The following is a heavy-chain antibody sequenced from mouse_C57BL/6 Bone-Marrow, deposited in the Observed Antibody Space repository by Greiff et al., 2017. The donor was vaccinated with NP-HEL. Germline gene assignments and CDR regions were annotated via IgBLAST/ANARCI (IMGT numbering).Heavy chain of an antibody. CDR1: GYTFTDYY. D-gene: IGHD2-5*01. CDR3: ARSHYYSNLYAMDY. J-gene: IGHJ4*01. Sequence: VQLQQSGPELVKPGASVKIPCKASGYTFTDYYMNWVKQSHGKSLEWIGDINPNNGGTSYNQKFKGKATLTVDKSSSTAYMELRSLTSEDSAVYYCARSHYYSNLYAMDYWGQGTSVTVSS. V-gene: IGHV1-26*01. CDR2: INPNNGGT.